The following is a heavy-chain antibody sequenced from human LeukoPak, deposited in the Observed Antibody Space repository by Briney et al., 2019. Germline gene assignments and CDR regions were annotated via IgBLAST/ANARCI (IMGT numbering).Heavy chain of an antibody. CDR1: GFTFCSYA. CDR2: ISGSGGST. V-gene: IGHV3-23*01. J-gene: IGHJ4*02. CDR3: ATRGDRLRYFDWLSDY. Sequence: PGGALRISLVAPGFTFCSYAMSWGRPAPRKGRGGVLAISGSGGSTYYADSVKGRFTISRDNSKNTLYLQMNSLRAEDTAVYYCATRGDRLRYFDWLSDYWGQGTLVTVSS. D-gene: IGHD3-9*01.